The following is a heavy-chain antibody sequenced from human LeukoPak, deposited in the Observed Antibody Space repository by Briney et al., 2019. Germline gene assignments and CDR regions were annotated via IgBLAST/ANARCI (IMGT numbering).Heavy chain of an antibody. V-gene: IGHV4-31*11. Sequence: NPSQTLSLTCAVSGGSISSGGYYWSWIRQHPGKGLEWIGYIYYSGSTYYNPSLKSRVTISVDTSKNQFSLKLSSVTAADTAVYYCARAADYGDHWYFDLWGRGTLVTVSS. CDR3: ARAADYGDHWYFDL. J-gene: IGHJ2*01. D-gene: IGHD4-17*01. CDR2: IYYSGST. CDR1: GGSISSGGYY.